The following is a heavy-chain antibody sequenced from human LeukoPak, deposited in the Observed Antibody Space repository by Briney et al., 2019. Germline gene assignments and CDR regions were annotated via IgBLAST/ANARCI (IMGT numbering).Heavy chain of an antibody. CDR2: IYPGDSDT. V-gene: IGHV5-51*01. D-gene: IGHD1-26*01. CDR3: ARLRIGSYFQTQDAFDI. Sequence: GESLKISCKGSGYSFTSYWIGWVRQMPGKGLEWMGIIYPGDSDTRYSPSFQGQVTISADKSISTAYLQWSSLKASDTAMYYCARLRIGSYFQTQDAFDIWGQGTMVTVSS. CDR1: GYSFTSYW. J-gene: IGHJ3*02.